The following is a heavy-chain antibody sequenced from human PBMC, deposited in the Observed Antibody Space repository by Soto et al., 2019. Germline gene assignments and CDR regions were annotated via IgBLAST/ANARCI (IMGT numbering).Heavy chain of an antibody. CDR3: TTDRRNYDILTGYYNVDY. CDR2: IKSKTDGGTT. V-gene: IGHV3-15*01. D-gene: IGHD3-9*01. J-gene: IGHJ4*02. CDR1: GFTFSNAW. Sequence: GGSLRLSCAASGFTFSNAWMSWVRQAPGKGLEWVGRIKSKTDGGTTDYAAPVKGRFTISRDDSKNTLYLQMNSLKTEDTAVYYCTTDRRNYDILTGYYNVDYWGQGTLVTVSS.